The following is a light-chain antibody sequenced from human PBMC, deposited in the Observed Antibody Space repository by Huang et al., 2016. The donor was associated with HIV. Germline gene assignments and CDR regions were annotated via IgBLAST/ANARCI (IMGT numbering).Light chain of an antibody. Sequence: DIVMTQSPVSLPVTPGEPASISCRSSQSLLHSNGYNYVDWYLQKSGQSPQLLIYLGSNRASGVPDRFSGSGSGTDFTLKISRVEAEDAGVYYCMQALQTPRTFGQGTKVEVK. V-gene: IGKV2-28*01. CDR1: QSLLHSNGYNY. CDR2: LGS. J-gene: IGKJ1*01. CDR3: MQALQTPRT.